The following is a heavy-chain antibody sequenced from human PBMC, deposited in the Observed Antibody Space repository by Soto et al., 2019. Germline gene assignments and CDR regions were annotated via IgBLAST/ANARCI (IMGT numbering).Heavy chain of an antibody. V-gene: IGHV1-69*13. Sequence: SVKVSCKASGGTFSSYAISWVRQAPGQGLEWMGGIIPIFGTANYAQKFQGRVTITADESTSTAYMELSSLRSEDTAVYYCARGGDFDWSSNTYYYGKDVWGQGTTVTVSS. D-gene: IGHD3-9*01. CDR2: IIPIFGTA. J-gene: IGHJ6*02. CDR3: ARGGDFDWSSNTYYYGKDV. CDR1: GGTFSSYA.